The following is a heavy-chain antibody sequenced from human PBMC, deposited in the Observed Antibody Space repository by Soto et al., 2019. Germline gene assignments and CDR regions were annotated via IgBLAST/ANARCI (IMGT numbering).Heavy chain of an antibody. CDR3: ARYNSYAIDY. CDR2: IHYSGTT. J-gene: IGHJ4*02. Sequence: SETLSLTCTVSGTSISSYYWSWIRQPPGKGLECIANIHYSGTTNYNPSLASRVTLSVDTSKNQFSLKMTSVTAADRAMYFCARYNSYAIDYWGRGTLRTVSS. CDR1: GTSISSYY. D-gene: IGHD2-8*01. V-gene: IGHV4-59*01.